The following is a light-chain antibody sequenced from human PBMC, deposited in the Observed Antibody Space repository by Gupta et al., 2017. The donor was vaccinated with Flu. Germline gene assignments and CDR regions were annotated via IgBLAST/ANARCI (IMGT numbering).Light chain of an antibody. CDR2: YND. Sequence: QSVLTQPPSMSAAPGQKVTISCSGRSPNIGYNFVSWYQQRPGTAPKLLIYYNDIRPSGIPDRFSGSKSGTSATLAITGLQTGDEADYFCATWDTTLNTVVFGGGTKVTVL. CDR3: ATWDTTLNTVV. V-gene: IGLV1-51*01. J-gene: IGLJ2*01. CDR1: SPNIGYNF.